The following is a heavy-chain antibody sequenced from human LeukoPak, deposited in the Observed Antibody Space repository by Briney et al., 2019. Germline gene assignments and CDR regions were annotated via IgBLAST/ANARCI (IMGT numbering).Heavy chain of an antibody. J-gene: IGHJ4*02. CDR2: IYYSGST. D-gene: IGHD5-12*01. V-gene: IGHV4-59*12. Sequence: SETLSLTCTVSGGSIGSYFWSWIRQPPGKGLEWIGYIYYSGSTNYNPSLKSRVTISVDTSKNQFSLKLSSVTAADTAVYYCARGDPGYSGYYFDYWGQGTLVTVSS. CDR1: GGSIGSYF. CDR3: ARGDPGYSGYYFDY.